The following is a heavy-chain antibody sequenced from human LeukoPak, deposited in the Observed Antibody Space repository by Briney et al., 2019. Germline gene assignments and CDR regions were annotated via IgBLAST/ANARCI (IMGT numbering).Heavy chain of an antibody. J-gene: IGHJ4*02. CDR2: IKYDESEK. CDR1: GFTFSSFW. D-gene: IGHD1-1*01. V-gene: IGHV3-7*04. Sequence: GGSLRLSCAASGFTFSSFWMGWVRQAPGKGLEWVASIKYDESEKHHVDSVKGRFTISRDNAKNSLNLQMNSLRAEDTAVYFCARVTTNGYFEYWGQGTLVTVSS. CDR3: ARVTTNGYFEY.